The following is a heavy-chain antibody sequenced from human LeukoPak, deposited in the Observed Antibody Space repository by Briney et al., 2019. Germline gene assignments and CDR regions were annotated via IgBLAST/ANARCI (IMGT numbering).Heavy chain of an antibody. V-gene: IGHV3-23*01. Sequence: PGGSLRLSCAASGFTFSSYAMSWVRQAPGKGLEWVSGISGSGGSTYYADSVKGRFTISRDNSKNTLYLQMNSLRAEDTAVYYCAKDRLLDPDVAGTSDYWGQGTLVTVSS. J-gene: IGHJ4*02. CDR1: GFTFSSYA. CDR3: AKDRLLDPDVAGTSDY. D-gene: IGHD6-19*01. CDR2: ISGSGGST.